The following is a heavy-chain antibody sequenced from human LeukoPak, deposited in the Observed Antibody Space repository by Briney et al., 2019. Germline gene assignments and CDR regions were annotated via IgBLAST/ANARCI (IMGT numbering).Heavy chain of an antibody. J-gene: IGHJ4*02. V-gene: IGHV4-59*01. CDR3: ARVKETLWFGELYYFDY. D-gene: IGHD3-10*01. Sequence: SETLSLTCTVSGGSIRSYYWSWIRQPLGKGLGWIGYIYYSGSTNYNPSLKSRVTISVDTSKNQFSLKLSSVTAADTAVYYCARVKETLWFGELYYFDYWGQGTLVTVSS. CDR2: IYYSGST. CDR1: GGSIRSYY.